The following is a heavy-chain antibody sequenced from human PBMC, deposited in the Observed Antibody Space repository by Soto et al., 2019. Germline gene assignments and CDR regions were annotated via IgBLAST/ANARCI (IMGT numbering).Heavy chain of an antibody. V-gene: IGHV4-4*02. CDR2: IYHSGST. CDR3: ARDLVSTGYGSSLDY. Sequence: SETLSLTCAVSGGSISSSNWWSWVRQPPGKGLEWIGAIYHSGSTNYNPSLKSRVTISVDKSKNQFSLKLSSVTAADTAVYYCARDLVSTGYGSSLDYWGQGTLVTVSS. J-gene: IGHJ4*02. D-gene: IGHD6-13*01. CDR1: GGSISSSNW.